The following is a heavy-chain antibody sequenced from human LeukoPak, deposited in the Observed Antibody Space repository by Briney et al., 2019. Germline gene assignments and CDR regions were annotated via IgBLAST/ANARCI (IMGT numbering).Heavy chain of an antibody. J-gene: IGHJ4*02. CDR1: GFTFSGYA. D-gene: IGHD3-10*01. V-gene: IGHV3-30-3*01. CDR3: SRGKGSGSFLIDY. Sequence: GRSLRLSCAASGFTFSGYAVHWVRQAPGKGLEWVAIISYDGSSIHYADSVKGRFTISRDNSRNTLYLQMNSLRPEDTAVYYCSRGKGSGSFLIDYWGQGTLVTVSS. CDR2: ISYDGSSI.